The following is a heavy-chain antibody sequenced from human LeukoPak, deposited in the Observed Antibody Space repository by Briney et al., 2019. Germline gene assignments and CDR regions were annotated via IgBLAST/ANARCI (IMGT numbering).Heavy chain of an antibody. CDR1: GGSFSGYY. Sequence: SETLSLTCAVYGGSFSGYYWSWIRQPPGKGLEWIGEINHSGSTNYNPSLKSRVTISVDTSKNQFSLKLSSVTAADTAVYYCARVGSYYYDSSGYYYVVNVFDIWGQGTMVTVSS. J-gene: IGHJ3*02. CDR3: ARVGSYYYDSSGYYYVVNVFDI. V-gene: IGHV4-34*01. CDR2: INHSGST. D-gene: IGHD3-22*01.